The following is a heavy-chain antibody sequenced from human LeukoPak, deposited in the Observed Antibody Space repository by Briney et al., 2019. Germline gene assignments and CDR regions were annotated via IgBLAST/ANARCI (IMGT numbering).Heavy chain of an antibody. J-gene: IGHJ4*02. CDR1: GGSFSGYY. V-gene: IGHV4-34*01. Sequence: RASETLSLTCAVYGGSFSGYYWSWIRQPPGKGLEWIGEINHSGSTNYNPSLKSRVTISVDTSKNQFSLKLSSVTAADTAVYYCARAPLYWTAVAQGGFDYWGQGILITVSS. CDR2: INHSGST. D-gene: IGHD5-18*01. CDR3: ARAPLYWTAVAQGGFDY.